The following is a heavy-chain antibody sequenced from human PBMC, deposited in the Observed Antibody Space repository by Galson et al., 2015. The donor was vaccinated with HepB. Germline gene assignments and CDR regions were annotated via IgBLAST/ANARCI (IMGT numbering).Heavy chain of an antibody. CDR1: GFTFSSYG. V-gene: IGHV3-33*01. J-gene: IGHJ4*02. Sequence: SLRLSCAASGFTFSSYGMYWVRQAPGKGLEWVAVIWYDGSAKYYADSVRGRFTISRDNSNNTLYLQINSLRAEDTAVYYCARDTGRSYSPDYWGQGTLVTVSS. D-gene: IGHD1-26*01. CDR2: IWYDGSAK. CDR3: ARDTGRSYSPDY.